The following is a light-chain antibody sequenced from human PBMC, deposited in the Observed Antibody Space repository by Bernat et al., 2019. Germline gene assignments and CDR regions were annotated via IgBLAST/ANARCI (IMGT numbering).Light chain of an antibody. J-gene: IGKJ5*01. V-gene: IGKV1-9*01. Sequence: DIQLTQSPPFLSASVGDRVTITCRASQVIGTYLAWYQQKQGKAPNLLIYGASTVQTGVPSRFSGSGSGTEFTLTISSLRPEDFATYHCQQLNSYPITFGQGTRLEIK. CDR3: QQLNSYPIT. CDR1: QVIGTY. CDR2: GAS.